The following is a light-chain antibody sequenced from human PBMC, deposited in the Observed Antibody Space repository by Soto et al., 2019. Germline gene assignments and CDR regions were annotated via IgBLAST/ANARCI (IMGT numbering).Light chain of an antibody. V-gene: IGKV3-15*01. CDR2: DTS. CDR1: QGIGDT. J-gene: IGKJ4*01. CDR3: QPYNNWPLT. Sequence: EVVMRQSPATGSVSRGEGATLSCRASQGIGDTLAWYQHKPGQTPRLLIYDTSTRATGVPTRFSGSRSGAEFTLTIHSLQSEDFAVYYCQPYNNWPLTFGGGTKVDIK.